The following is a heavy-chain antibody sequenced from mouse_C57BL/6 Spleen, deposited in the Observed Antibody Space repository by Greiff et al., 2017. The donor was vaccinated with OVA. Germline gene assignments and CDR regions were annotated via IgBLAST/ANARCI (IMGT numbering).Heavy chain of an antibody. D-gene: IGHD2-5*01. CDR2: IYPGDGDT. Sequence: QVQLQQSGAELVKPGASVKISCKASGYAFSSYWMNWVKQRPGKGLEWIGQIYPGDGDTNYNGKFKGKATLTADKSSSTAYMQLSSLTSEDSAVYFCARPYYSNSYYAMDYWGQGTSVTVSS. V-gene: IGHV1-80*01. CDR3: ARPYYSNSYYAMDY. J-gene: IGHJ4*01. CDR1: GYAFSSYW.